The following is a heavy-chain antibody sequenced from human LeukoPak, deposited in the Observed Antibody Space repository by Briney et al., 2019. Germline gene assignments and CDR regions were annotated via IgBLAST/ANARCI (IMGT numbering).Heavy chain of an antibody. CDR2: INHSGST. Sequence: SETLSLTCAVYGGSFSGYYWSWIRQPPGKGLEWIGEINHSGSTNYNPSLKSRVTISVDTPKNQFSLKLSSVTAADTAVYYCARVLGAFDIWGQGTMVTVSS. V-gene: IGHV4-34*01. CDR1: GGSFSGYY. J-gene: IGHJ3*02. CDR3: ARVLGAFDI. D-gene: IGHD1-1*01.